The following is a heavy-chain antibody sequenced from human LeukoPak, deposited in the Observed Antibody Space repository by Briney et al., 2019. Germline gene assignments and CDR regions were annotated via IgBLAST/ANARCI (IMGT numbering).Heavy chain of an antibody. CDR1: GGSISSGSYY. V-gene: IGHV4-61*10. CDR3: ARGMATIYY. D-gene: IGHD5-24*01. J-gene: IGHJ4*02. Sequence: SETLSLTCSVSGGSISSGSYYWSWIRQPAGKGLEWIGYIYYSGSTNYNPSLKSRVTISVDTSKNQFSLKLSSVTAADTAVYYCARGMATIYYWGQGTLVTVSS. CDR2: IYYSGST.